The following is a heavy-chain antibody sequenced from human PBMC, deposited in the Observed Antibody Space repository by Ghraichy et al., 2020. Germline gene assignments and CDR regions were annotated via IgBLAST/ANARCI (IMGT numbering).Heavy chain of an antibody. V-gene: IGHV3-15*01. CDR3: TTALYSGSYYPTLAEYFQH. Sequence: GGSLRLSCAASGFTFSNAWMSWVRQAPGKGLEWVGRIKSKTDGGTTDYAAPVKGRFTISRDDSKNTLYLQMNSLKTEDTAVYYCTTALYSGSYYPTLAEYFQHWGQGTLVTVSS. D-gene: IGHD1-26*01. J-gene: IGHJ1*01. CDR1: GFTFSNAW. CDR2: IKSKTDGGTT.